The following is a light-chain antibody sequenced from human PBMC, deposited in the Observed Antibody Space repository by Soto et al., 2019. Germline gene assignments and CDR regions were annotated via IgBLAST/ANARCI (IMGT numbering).Light chain of an antibody. V-gene: IGKV1-5*01. Sequence: IQMTQSPSTLSASVGDTVTITCRASQTISVSLAWYRQKPGKAPNLLIYDASTLQEGVPSRFSGSGSGTEFTLTVTRLQPDDFATYYCQQLNAYPLTFGGGTKVEIK. CDR1: QTISVS. CDR3: QQLNAYPLT. J-gene: IGKJ4*01. CDR2: DAS.